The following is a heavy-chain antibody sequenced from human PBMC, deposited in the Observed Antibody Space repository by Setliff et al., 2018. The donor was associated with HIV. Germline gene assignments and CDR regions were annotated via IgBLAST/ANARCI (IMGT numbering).Heavy chain of an antibody. CDR1: GGSISSYY. J-gene: IGHJ4*02. CDR2: MYYSGST. V-gene: IGHV4-39*07. CDR3: ARVFVDTAVLRVLEYYFDS. D-gene: IGHD5-18*01. Sequence: PSETLSLTCTVSGGSISSYYWGWVRQPPGKGLEWIGSMYYSGSTYYTPSLKSRITISLDTSKNQFSLRMRSVTAADTAVYYCARVFVDTAVLRVLEYYFDSWGRGTLVNVS.